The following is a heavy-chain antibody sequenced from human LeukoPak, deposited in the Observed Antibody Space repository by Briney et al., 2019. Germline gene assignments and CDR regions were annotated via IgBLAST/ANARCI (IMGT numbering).Heavy chain of an antibody. Sequence: GGPLRLSCAASGFTFSDYNMNWVRQSPEKGLEWGSSITSGTTYIYYADSVRGRFTLSRDNAKNSLYLQMNSLRAEDTAVYYCARWPYSSSYYFDYSGQGTLVTVSS. CDR1: GFTFSDYN. CDR2: ITSGTTYI. V-gene: IGHV3-21*01. CDR3: ARWPYSSSYYFDY. D-gene: IGHD6-6*01. J-gene: IGHJ4*02.